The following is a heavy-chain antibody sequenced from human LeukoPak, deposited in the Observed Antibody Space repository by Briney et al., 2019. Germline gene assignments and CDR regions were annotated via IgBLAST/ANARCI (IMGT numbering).Heavy chain of an antibody. CDR1: GGTFSSYA. V-gene: IGHV1-69*05. Sequence: SVKVSCKASGGTFSSYAISWVRQAPGQGLEWMGRIIPIFGTANYVQKFQGRVTITTDESTSTAYMELSSLRSEDTAVYYCARVDWTPEYYFDYWGQGTLVTVSS. CDR2: IIPIFGTA. J-gene: IGHJ4*02. CDR3: ARVDWTPEYYFDY. D-gene: IGHD3/OR15-3a*01.